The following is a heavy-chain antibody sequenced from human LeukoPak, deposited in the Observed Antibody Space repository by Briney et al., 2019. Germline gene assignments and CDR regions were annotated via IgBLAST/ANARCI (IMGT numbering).Heavy chain of an antibody. J-gene: IGHJ4*02. Sequence: GGSPRLSCAASGFTFSSYSMNWVRQAPGKGLEWVSSISSSSSYIYYADSVKGRFTISRDNAKNSLYLQMNSLRAEDTAVYYCARGYYDSSGYCDYWGQGTLVTVSS. CDR3: ARGYYDSSGYCDY. CDR1: GFTFSSYS. CDR2: ISSSSSYI. V-gene: IGHV3-21*01. D-gene: IGHD3-22*01.